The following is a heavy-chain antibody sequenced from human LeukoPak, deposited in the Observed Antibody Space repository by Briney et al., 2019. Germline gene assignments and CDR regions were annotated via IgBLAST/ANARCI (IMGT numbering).Heavy chain of an antibody. J-gene: IGHJ4*02. CDR3: ARGRYGSGCYDMDY. CDR1: GGSISSYY. Sequence: SETLSLTCTVSGGSISSYYWSWIRQPPGKGLEWIGYIYYSGSTNYNPSLKSRVTMSVNTSKNQFSLNLSSVTAADTAVYFCARGRYGSGCYDMDYWGQGTLVTVSS. D-gene: IGHD3-10*01. CDR2: IYYSGST. V-gene: IGHV4-59*12.